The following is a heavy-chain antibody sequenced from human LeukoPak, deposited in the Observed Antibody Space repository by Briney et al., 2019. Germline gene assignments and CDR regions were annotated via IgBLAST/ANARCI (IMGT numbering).Heavy chain of an antibody. Sequence: PGGSLRLSCAASGFTFSSYWMIWVRQAPGKGLEWVANIKQDGSEKYYVDSVKGRFTISRDNAKNSLYLRMNSLRAEDTAVYYCARTIKGAVAPPLGMDVWGQGTTVTVSS. CDR2: IKQDGSEK. J-gene: IGHJ6*02. CDR1: GFTFSSYW. V-gene: IGHV3-7*04. D-gene: IGHD6-19*01. CDR3: ARTIKGAVAPPLGMDV.